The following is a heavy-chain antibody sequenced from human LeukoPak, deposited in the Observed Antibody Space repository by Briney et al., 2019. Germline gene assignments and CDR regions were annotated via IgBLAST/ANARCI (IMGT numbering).Heavy chain of an antibody. CDR1: GYTFTDYY. Sequence: ASVRVSCKASGYTFTDYYIHWVRQAPGQGLEWMGIINPSGGSTSYAQKFRGRVTMTRDTSTSSVYMDLSSLRYEDTAIYYCARGTRTSNYGYYFDSWGQGTLVTVSS. D-gene: IGHD2-2*01. J-gene: IGHJ4*02. CDR3: ARGTRTSNYGYYFDS. V-gene: IGHV1-46*01. CDR2: INPSGGST.